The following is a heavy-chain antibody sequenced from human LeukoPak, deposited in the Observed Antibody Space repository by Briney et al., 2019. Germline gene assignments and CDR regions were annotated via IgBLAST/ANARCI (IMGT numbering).Heavy chain of an antibody. CDR2: IIPIFGTA. J-gene: IGHJ5*02. CDR1: GGTFSSYA. V-gene: IGHV1-69*13. D-gene: IGHD3-22*01. Sequence: SVNVSCKASGGTFSSYAISWVRQAPGQGLEWMGGIIPIFGTANYAQKFQGRVTITADESTSTAYMELSSLRSEDTAVYYCAFSHYYDSSGYYYLDNWFDHWGQGTLVTVSS. CDR3: AFSHYYDSSGYYYLDNWFDH.